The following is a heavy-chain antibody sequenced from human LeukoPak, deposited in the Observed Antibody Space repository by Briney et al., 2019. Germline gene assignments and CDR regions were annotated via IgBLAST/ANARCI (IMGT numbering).Heavy chain of an antibody. V-gene: IGHV3-48*01. CDR3: ARAHYYYCYMDV. J-gene: IGHJ6*03. Sequence: GGSLRLSCTASGFTFSSYSMNWVRQAPGKGLEWVSYISSSSTIYYADSVKGRFTISRDNAKNSLYLQMNSLRAEDTAVYYCARAHYYYCYMDVWGKGTTVTVSS. CDR1: GFTFSSYS. CDR2: ISSSSTI.